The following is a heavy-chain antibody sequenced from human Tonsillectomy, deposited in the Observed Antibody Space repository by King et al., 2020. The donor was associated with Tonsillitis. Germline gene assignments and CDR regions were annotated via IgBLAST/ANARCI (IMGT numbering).Heavy chain of an antibody. J-gene: IGHJ4*02. CDR1: GGSISSYY. CDR3: AILTTSAWSFDY. D-gene: IGHD6-19*01. V-gene: IGHV4-4*07. Sequence: VQLQESGPGLVKPSETLSLTCTVSGGSISSYYWSWIRQPAGKGLEWIGRIYTSGSINYNPSLKSRVTMSVDTSKNQFSLRLSSVTAADTAVYYCAILTTSAWSFDYWGQGTLVTVSS. CDR2: IYTSGSI.